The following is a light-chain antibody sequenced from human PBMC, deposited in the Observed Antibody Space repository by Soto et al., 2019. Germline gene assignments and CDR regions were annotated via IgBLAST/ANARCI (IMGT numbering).Light chain of an antibody. Sequence: DIPMTQSPSSLSASVGDRVTITCRASQSIDRYLNWYQQKPGTAPKLLISGASSLRSGVPSRFSGRGSGTDFTLTINSLQPEDFATYYCQQGSRTLTFGGGTNVEIK. CDR2: GAS. CDR3: QQGSRTLT. CDR1: QSIDRY. V-gene: IGKV1-39*01. J-gene: IGKJ4*01.